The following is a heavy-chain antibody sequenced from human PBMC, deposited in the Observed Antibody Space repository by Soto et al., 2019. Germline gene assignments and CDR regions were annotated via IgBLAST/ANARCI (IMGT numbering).Heavy chain of an antibody. J-gene: IGHJ6*02. V-gene: IGHV3-15*07. CDR3: TTGSVEGV. D-gene: IGHD2-15*01. CDR1: GFTFINAW. Sequence: EVQLVESGGGLVKPGGSLTLSCAASGFTFINAWMNWVRQAPGKGVEWDGRIKTKTHGETTDYAAPVKGRITISRDDSKYTLYLQMSSPKADDTAVYYCTTGSVEGVWGQGTTVTVSS. CDR2: IKTKTHGETT.